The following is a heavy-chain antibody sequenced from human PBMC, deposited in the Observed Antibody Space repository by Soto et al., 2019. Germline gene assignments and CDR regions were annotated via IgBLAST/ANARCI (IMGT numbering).Heavy chain of an antibody. D-gene: IGHD4-17*01. J-gene: IGHJ4*02. V-gene: IGHV1-24*01. CDR2: FDPEDGET. CDR3: AKARNVSPEVTSPLFDY. Sequence: GASVKVSCKVSGYTLTELSMHWVRQAPGKGLEWMGGFDPEDGETIYAQKFQGRVTMTEDTSTDTAYMELSSLRSEDTAVYYCAKARNVSPEVTSPLFDYWGQGTLVTVSS. CDR1: GYTLTELS.